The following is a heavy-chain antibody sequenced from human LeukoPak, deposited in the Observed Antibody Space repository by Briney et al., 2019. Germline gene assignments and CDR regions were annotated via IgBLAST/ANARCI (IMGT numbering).Heavy chain of an antibody. CDR2: IRYDGANK. CDR3: AKDAWDCSNGRCPPYFYYMDV. J-gene: IGHJ6*03. Sequence: GGSLRLSCAASGFTFSNFGMHWARRGPGKGLEWVSFIRYDGANKYYADSVRGRITISRDNAKNMLYLQMNSLRAEDAAVYYCAKDAWDCSNGRCPPYFYYMDVWGKGTTVTVSS. CDR1: GFTFSNFG. D-gene: IGHD2-8*01. V-gene: IGHV3-30*02.